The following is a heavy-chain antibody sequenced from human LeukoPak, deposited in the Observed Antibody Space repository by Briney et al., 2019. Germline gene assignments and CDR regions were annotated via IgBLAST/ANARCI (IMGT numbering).Heavy chain of an antibody. Sequence: PGGSLRLSCAASGFTFSSYGMHWVRQAPGKGLEWVAVISYDGSNKYYADSVKGRFTISRDNSKNTLYLQMNSLRAEDTAVYYCARAAVAAKFCFDYWGQGTLVTASS. J-gene: IGHJ4*02. V-gene: IGHV3-30*03. CDR3: ARAAVAAKFCFDY. D-gene: IGHD6-19*01. CDR1: GFTFSSYG. CDR2: ISYDGSNK.